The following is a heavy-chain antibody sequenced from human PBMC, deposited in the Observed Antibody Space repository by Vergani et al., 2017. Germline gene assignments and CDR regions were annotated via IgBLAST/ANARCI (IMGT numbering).Heavy chain of an antibody. V-gene: IGHV3-73*02. CDR1: GFTFSGSA. Sequence: EVQLVESGGGLVQPGGSLKLSCAASGFTFSGSAMHWVRQASGKGLEWVGRIRSKANSYATAYAASVKGRFTISRDNTKNSLSLQMSGLRVEDTAVYYCVRLPRGPWNFDLWGRGTLITVSS. CDR2: IRSKANSYAT. CDR3: VRLPRGPWNFDL. J-gene: IGHJ2*01.